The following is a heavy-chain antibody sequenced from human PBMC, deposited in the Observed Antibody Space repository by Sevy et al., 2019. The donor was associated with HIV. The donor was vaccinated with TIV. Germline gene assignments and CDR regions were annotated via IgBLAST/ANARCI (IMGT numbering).Heavy chain of an antibody. J-gene: IGHJ6*02. Sequence: GGSLRLSCAASGFTFSSYAMHWVRQAPGKGLEWVAVISYDGSNTYYADSVKGRFTISRDNSKNTLYLQMNSLRAEDTAMYYCARDGYYYGSGSYYRTYYYYYGMDVWGQGTTVTVSS. CDR3: ARDGYYYGSGSYYRTYYYYYGMDV. CDR1: GFTFSSYA. V-gene: IGHV3-30-3*01. D-gene: IGHD3-10*01. CDR2: ISYDGSNT.